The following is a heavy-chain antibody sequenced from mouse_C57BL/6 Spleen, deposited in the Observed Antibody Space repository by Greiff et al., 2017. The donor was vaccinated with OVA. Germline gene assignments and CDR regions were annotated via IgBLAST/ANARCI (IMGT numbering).Heavy chain of an antibody. CDR2: INPYNGGT. V-gene: IGHV1-19*01. Sequence: VQLKQSGPVLVKPGASVKMSCKASGYTFTDYYMNWVKQSHGKSLEWIGVINPYNGGTSYNQKFKGKATLTVDKSSSTAYMELNSLTSEDSAVYYCARGYGSSRYFDVWGTGTTVTVSS. D-gene: IGHD1-1*01. CDR3: ARGYGSSRYFDV. CDR1: GYTFTDYY. J-gene: IGHJ1*03.